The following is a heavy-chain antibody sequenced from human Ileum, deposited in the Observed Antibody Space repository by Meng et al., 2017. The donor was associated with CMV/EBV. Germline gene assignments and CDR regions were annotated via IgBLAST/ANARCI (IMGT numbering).Heavy chain of an antibody. Sequence: QVLSSESCATVVPPGGFLSLSWAASGFPFTNHCIHWLRQIPGKGPEWVALIRSDGSDKYYVDSVKGRFTISRDNSKNTIYLQMNSLTTDDTALYHCARDRDWTFDYWGQGTLVTVSS. D-gene: IGHD3/OR15-3a*01. CDR2: IRSDGSDK. V-gene: IGHV3-30*02. CDR1: GFPFTNHC. CDR3: ARDRDWTFDY. J-gene: IGHJ4*02.